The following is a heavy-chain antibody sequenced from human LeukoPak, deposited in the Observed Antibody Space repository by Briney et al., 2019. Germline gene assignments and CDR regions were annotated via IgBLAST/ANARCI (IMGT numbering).Heavy chain of an antibody. CDR1: GYSFSTYW. V-gene: IGHV5-51*01. J-gene: IGHJ4*02. D-gene: IGHD2-8*01. CDR2: IYPGDSDA. Sequence: GESLKISCKGSGYSFSTYWIGWVRQMPGKGLEWMGIIYPGDSDATYSPSFQGQVTISADKSIRTAYLQWSSLKASDTAMYYCARGTGVRYCSNGVCYTSDYWGQGTLVTVSS. CDR3: ARGTGVRYCSNGVCYTSDY.